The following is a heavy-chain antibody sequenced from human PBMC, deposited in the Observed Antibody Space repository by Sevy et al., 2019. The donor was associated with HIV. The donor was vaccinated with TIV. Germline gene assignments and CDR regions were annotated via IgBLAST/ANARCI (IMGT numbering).Heavy chain of an antibody. Sequence: GGSLRLSCGVSRFTFSGYWMTWVRQAPGKGLECVANIHEDGSEKHYVDSVKGRFTISRDNARNSLFLQMNNLRAEDTAVYYCARGGYRNFDYWGQGTLVTVSS. V-gene: IGHV3-7*01. CDR2: IHEDGSEK. J-gene: IGHJ4*02. CDR3: ARGGYRNFDY. CDR1: RFTFSGYW. D-gene: IGHD4-4*01.